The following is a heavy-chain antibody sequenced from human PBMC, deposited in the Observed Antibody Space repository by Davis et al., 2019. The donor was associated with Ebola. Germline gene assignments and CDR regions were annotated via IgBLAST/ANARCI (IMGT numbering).Heavy chain of an antibody. CDR3: AKHLWHYGSGSSFSDLDS. Sequence: GESLKISCVGSGFTFSTFAMHWVRQAPGRGLEWVALISYDGNKKFYTDSVKGRFTISSDNSKNTLYLQMNGLRGEDTAVYYCAKHLWHYGSGSSFSDLDSWGQGTLVTVAS. CDR2: ISYDGNKK. V-gene: IGHV3-30-3*02. D-gene: IGHD3-10*01. CDR1: GFTFSTFA. J-gene: IGHJ4*02.